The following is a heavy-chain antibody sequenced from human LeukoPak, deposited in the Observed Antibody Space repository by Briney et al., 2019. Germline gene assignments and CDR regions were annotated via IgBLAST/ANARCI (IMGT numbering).Heavy chain of an antibody. CDR1: GFTFGDYA. CDR2: IRSKTYGGTT. J-gene: IGHJ4*02. D-gene: IGHD5-12*01. Sequence: QPGRSLRISCTASGFTFGDYAMNWVRQAPGKGLEWVGFIRSKTYGGTTANAASVRGRFTISRDDSKNIAYLQMNSLKTEDTGVYYCSRRIRATTDYFDYWGQGTLVTVSS. V-gene: IGHV3-49*04. CDR3: SRRIRATTDYFDY.